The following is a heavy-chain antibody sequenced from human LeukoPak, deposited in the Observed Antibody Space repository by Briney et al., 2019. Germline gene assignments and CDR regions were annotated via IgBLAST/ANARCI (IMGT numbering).Heavy chain of an antibody. J-gene: IGHJ5*02. V-gene: IGHV4-4*07. CDR3: ARGGRVAAGNNLFDP. Sequence: SETLSLTCTVSGGSISSYYWSWIRQPAGKGLEWIGRIYTSGSTNYNPSLKSGVTMSVDTSKNQFSLKLGSVTAADTAVYYCARGGRVAAGNNLFDPWGQGTLVTVSS. CDR1: GGSISSYY. D-gene: IGHD6-13*01. CDR2: IYTSGST.